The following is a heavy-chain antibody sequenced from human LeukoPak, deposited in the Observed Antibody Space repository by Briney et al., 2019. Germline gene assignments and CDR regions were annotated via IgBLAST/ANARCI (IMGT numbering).Heavy chain of an antibody. V-gene: IGHV4-34*01. CDR1: GGSFSGYY. CDR2: INHSGST. D-gene: IGHD3-10*01. Sequence: SETLSLTCAVYGGSFSGYYWSWIRQPPGKGLEWIGEINHSGSTNYNPSLKSRVTISVDTSKNQFSLRLSSVTAADTAVYYCAFLFRGNSYWGQGTLVTVSS. CDR3: AFLFRGNSY. J-gene: IGHJ4*02.